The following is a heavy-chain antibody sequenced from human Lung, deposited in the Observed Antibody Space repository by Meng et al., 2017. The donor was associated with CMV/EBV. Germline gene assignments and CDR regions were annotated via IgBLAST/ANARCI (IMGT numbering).Heavy chain of an antibody. CDR1: GYSFSTFG. J-gene: IGHJ4*02. Sequence: QPQLVQSGAEWEKPGASVKVSFKASGYSFSTFGISWVRQVPGQRLGWAGWSSTRYGQTRYAQNLQGRVILSTDTSTNTAYMTLRDLTFDDTAVYFCARESERFGELYDYWGQGTLVTVSS. CDR3: ARESERFGELYDY. CDR2: SSTRYGQT. D-gene: IGHD3-10*01. V-gene: IGHV1-18*01.